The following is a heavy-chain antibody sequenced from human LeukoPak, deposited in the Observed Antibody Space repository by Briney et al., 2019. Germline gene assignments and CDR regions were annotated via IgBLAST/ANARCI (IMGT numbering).Heavy chain of an antibody. Sequence: PSETLSFTCTVSGGSISSYYWSWIRQPPGKGLEWIGYIYYSGSTNYNPSLKSRVTISVDTSKNQFSLKLSSVTAADTAVYYCARDRSNAFDIWGQGTMVTVSS. J-gene: IGHJ3*02. V-gene: IGHV4-59*01. CDR3: ARDRSNAFDI. CDR1: GGSISSYY. CDR2: IYYSGST.